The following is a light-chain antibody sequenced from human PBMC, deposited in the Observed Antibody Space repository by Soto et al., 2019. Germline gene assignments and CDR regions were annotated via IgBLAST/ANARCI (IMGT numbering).Light chain of an antibody. V-gene: IGKV3-15*01. CDR1: QSVASN. CDR3: QQYHNWPPQYT. Sequence: EIVMTQSPASLSVSPGDGATLSCRASQSVASNVAWYQQKPGQGPRLLIHGASTRAVAVPARFSGSGSGTDFTLTISSLQSEDFAVYYCQQYHNWPPQYTFGQGTKLQIK. J-gene: IGKJ2*01. CDR2: GAS.